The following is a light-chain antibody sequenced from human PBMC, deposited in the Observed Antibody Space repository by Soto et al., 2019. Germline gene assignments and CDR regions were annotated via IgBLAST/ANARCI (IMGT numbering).Light chain of an antibody. CDR3: NSYAGSNNWV. Sequence: QSALTQPPSASGSPGQSVTISCTRTSSDVGGYNYVSWFQQHPGKAPKLMIYEVSKRPSGVPGRFSGSKSGNTASLTVSGLQAEDEADYYCNSYAGSNNWVFGGGTKLTVL. CDR2: EVS. J-gene: IGLJ3*02. CDR1: SSDVGGYNY. V-gene: IGLV2-8*01.